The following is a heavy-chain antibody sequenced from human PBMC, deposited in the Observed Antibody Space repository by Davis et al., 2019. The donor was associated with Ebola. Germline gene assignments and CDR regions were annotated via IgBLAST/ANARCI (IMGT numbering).Heavy chain of an antibody. Sequence: GGSLRLSCAASGFIVSDKYMSWVRQAPGKGLEWVSYITNNGRPIYYADSVKGRFTISRDIAKNSLYLQMNSLRAEDTAVYYCARATRQWLDSYYFDYWGQGTLITVSS. V-gene: IGHV3-11*01. CDR2: ITNNGRPI. J-gene: IGHJ4*02. D-gene: IGHD6-19*01. CDR3: ARATRQWLDSYYFDY. CDR1: GFIVSDKY.